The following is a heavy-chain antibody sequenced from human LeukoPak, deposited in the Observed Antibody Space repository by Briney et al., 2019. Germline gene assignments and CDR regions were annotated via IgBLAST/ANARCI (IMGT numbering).Heavy chain of an antibody. D-gene: IGHD1-14*01. Sequence: GGSLRLSCAASGFTFDDYAMHWVRQAPGKGLEWVSGISWNSGSIGYADSVKGRFTISRDNSKNTLYLQMNSLRAEDTAVYYCAKRNAWGQGTLVTVSS. CDR3: AKRNA. CDR2: ISWNSGSI. CDR1: GFTFDDYA. V-gene: IGHV3-9*01. J-gene: IGHJ4*02.